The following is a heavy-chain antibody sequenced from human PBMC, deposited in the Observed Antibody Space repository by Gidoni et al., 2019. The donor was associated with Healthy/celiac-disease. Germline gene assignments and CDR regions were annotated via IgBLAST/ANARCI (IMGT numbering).Heavy chain of an antibody. CDR1: GFTFSSYD. V-gene: IGHV3-13*01. D-gene: IGHD2-2*01. Sequence: EVQLVESGGGLVQPGGSLTLSCAASGFTFSSYDIHWVRQATGKGLEWVSAIGTAGDTYYPGSVKGRFTISRENAKNSLYLQMNSLRAGDTAVYYCARGAVVVPAAIRYYYYYMDVWGKGTTVTVSS. CDR3: ARGAVVVPAAIRYYYYYMDV. CDR2: IGTAGDT. J-gene: IGHJ6*03.